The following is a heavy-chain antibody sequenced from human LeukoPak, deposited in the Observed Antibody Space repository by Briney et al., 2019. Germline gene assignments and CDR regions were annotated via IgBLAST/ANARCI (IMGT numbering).Heavy chain of an antibody. J-gene: IGHJ4*02. Sequence: GGSLRLSCAASGFTFSSYEMNWVRQAPGKGLEWVASIKEDGSEKYYVDSVKGRFTISRDNAKNSLYLQMNSLRAEDTAVYYCARGGVGGWFRYYFDYWGQGTLVTVSS. CDR1: GFTFSSYE. V-gene: IGHV3-7*01. CDR2: IKEDGSEK. D-gene: IGHD6-19*01. CDR3: ARGGVGGWFRYYFDY.